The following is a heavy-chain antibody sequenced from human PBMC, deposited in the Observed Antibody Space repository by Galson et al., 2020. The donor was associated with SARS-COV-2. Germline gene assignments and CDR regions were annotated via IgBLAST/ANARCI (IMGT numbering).Heavy chain of an antibody. CDR2: MCYNGNT. D-gene: IGHD6-19*01. CDR1: GDSISRSSYY. Sequence: SDTLSLTCNVSGDSISRSSYYWGRIRQPPGKGLEWSGSMCYNGNTYYNPSLKSQVTISGDTSKNPFSLRVSSVTAADTAIYYCAKSGWFASWYFDLWGRGTLVTVSS. J-gene: IGHJ2*01. CDR3: AKSGWFASWYFDL. V-gene: IGHV4-39*01.